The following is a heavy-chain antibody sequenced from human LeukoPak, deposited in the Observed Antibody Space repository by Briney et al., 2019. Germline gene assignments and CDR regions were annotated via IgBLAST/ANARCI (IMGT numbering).Heavy chain of an antibody. CDR1: GFTFTTYW. CDR3: ARDPDFWSGYLDY. Sequence: GGSLRLSCAASGFTFTTYWMSWIRQAPGKVLEWVANINQDGSEKYYVDSVKGRFTISRDNAKNSLYLQMNSLRAEDTAVYYCARDPDFWSGYLDYWGQGTLVTVSS. D-gene: IGHD3-3*01. V-gene: IGHV3-7*01. CDR2: INQDGSEK. J-gene: IGHJ4*02.